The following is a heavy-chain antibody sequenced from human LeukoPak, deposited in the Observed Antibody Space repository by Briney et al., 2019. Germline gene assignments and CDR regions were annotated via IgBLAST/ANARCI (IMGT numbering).Heavy chain of an antibody. Sequence: GGSLRLSCAASGFTFSSYSMNWVRQAPGKGLEWVSSISSSSSYIYYADSVKGRFTISRDNAKNSLYLQMNSLRAEDTAVYYCARDLSPITIFGVVPGGWFDPWGQEPWSPSPQ. CDR2: ISSSSSYI. CDR3: ARDLSPITIFGVVPGGWFDP. D-gene: IGHD3-3*01. J-gene: IGHJ5*02. CDR1: GFTFSSYS. V-gene: IGHV3-21*01.